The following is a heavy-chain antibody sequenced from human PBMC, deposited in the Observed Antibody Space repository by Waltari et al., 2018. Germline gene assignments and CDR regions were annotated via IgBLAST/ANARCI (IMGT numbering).Heavy chain of an antibody. Sequence: QVQLQESGPGLVKPSETLSLPCTVSGGSIRRYYWSWLRQPPGKGLEWIGYIYYSGSTNYNPSLKSRVTISVDTSKNQFSLKLSSVTAADTAVYYCARVSYDFWSGHRFDYWGQGTLVTVSS. J-gene: IGHJ4*02. D-gene: IGHD3-3*01. V-gene: IGHV4-59*01. CDR3: ARVSYDFWSGHRFDY. CDR2: IYYSGST. CDR1: GGSIRRYY.